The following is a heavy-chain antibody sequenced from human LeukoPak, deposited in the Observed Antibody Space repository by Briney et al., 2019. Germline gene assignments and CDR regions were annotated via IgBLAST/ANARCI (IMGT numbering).Heavy chain of an antibody. J-gene: IGHJ3*02. Sequence: PSETLSLTCTVSGGSISSYYWSWIRQPPGKGLEWIGYISYSGSTDYNPSLNSRVTISLDTSKNQFSLRLSSVTAADTAVYYCARETRLHSGSYSNDAFDIWGQGTMVTVSS. D-gene: IGHD1-26*01. CDR3: ARETRLHSGSYSNDAFDI. V-gene: IGHV4-59*01. CDR2: ISYSGST. CDR1: GGSISSYY.